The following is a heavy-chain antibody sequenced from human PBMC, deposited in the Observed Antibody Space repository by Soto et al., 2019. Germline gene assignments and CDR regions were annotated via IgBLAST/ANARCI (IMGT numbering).Heavy chain of an antibody. V-gene: IGHV3-30*18. Sequence: GGSLRLSCAASGFTFVSYGMHWVRQAPGKGLEWVAVISFDGSIKDHADSVRGRFTISRDNSKNTLSLQMNSLRVEDTAMYYCAKDVNMVRGVMGNWGQGTLVTVS. D-gene: IGHD3-10*01. CDR1: GFTFVSYG. J-gene: IGHJ4*02. CDR2: ISFDGSIK. CDR3: AKDVNMVRGVMGN.